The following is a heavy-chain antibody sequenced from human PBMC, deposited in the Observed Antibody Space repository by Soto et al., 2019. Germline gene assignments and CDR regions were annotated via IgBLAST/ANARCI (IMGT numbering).Heavy chain of an antibody. D-gene: IGHD2-15*01. CDR3: ASEYCSGGSCPLYYGMDV. J-gene: IGHJ6*02. CDR2: IYHSGST. V-gene: IGHV4-30-2*01. Sequence: SETLSLTCAVSGGSISSGGYSWSWIRQPPGKGLEWIGYIYHSGSTYYNPSLKSRVTISVDRSKNQFSLKLSSVTAADTAVYYCASEYCSGGSCPLYYGMDVWGQGTTVTVSS. CDR1: GGSISSGGYS.